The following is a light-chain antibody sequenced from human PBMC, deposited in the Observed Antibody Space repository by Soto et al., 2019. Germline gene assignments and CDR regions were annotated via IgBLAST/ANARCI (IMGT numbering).Light chain of an antibody. V-gene: IGKV3-20*01. CDR1: QSISSSY. Sequence: EIVLTQSPGTLSLSPGERATLSCRASQSISSSYLVWYQQKPSQAPRLLNYGASSSATSIPDRFSGSGSGAEFTLTISSLQPDDFATYYCQQYNSYLLTFGGGTKVEIK. CDR3: QQYNSYLLT. J-gene: IGKJ4*01. CDR2: GAS.